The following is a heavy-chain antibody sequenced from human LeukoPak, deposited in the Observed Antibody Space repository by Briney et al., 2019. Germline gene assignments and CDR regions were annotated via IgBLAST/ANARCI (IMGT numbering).Heavy chain of an antibody. Sequence: GSLRLSCAASGFTFSDYYMTWIRQAPGQGLEWVSYISTSVTIIYYADSVKGRFTISRDNAKKSLYLQMNSLRAEDTAVYYCARDFHYYDSSGLPGYWGQGTLVTVSS. D-gene: IGHD3-22*01. CDR3: ARDFHYYDSSGLPGY. V-gene: IGHV3-11*01. CDR2: ISTSVTII. J-gene: IGHJ4*02. CDR1: GFTFSDYY.